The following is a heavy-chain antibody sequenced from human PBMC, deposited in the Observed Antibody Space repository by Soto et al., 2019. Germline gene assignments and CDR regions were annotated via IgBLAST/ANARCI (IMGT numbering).Heavy chain of an antibody. CDR2: IDASGNT. V-gene: IGHV4-4*07. D-gene: IGHD6-13*01. J-gene: IGHJ6*02. CDR3: ARYSNNWFQTEGMDV. CDR1: VDSITTYY. Sequence: LSLTCTVSVDSITTYYWSWIRQPAGKGLEWIGRIDASGNTNYNPSLNSRVTVSIDTSKKQFSLKLTSVTAADTAIYYCARYSNNWFQTEGMDVWGQGTTVTVSS.